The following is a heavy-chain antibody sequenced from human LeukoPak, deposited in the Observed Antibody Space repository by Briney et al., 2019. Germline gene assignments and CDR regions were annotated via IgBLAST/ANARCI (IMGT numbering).Heavy chain of an antibody. CDR3: AKSFLGYSYGKIDY. D-gene: IGHD5-18*01. CDR1: GFTFSSYA. V-gene: IGHV3-23*01. CDR2: ISGSGGST. J-gene: IGHJ4*02. Sequence: PGGSLRLSCAASGFTFSSYAMSWVRQAPGKGLEWVSGISGSGGSTYYVDSVKGRFTISRDNSKNTLYLQMNSLRVEDTAVYYCAKSFLGYSYGKIDYWGQGTLVNVSS.